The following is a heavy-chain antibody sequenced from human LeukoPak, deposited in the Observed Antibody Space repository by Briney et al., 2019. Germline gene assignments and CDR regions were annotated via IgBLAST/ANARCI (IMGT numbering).Heavy chain of an antibody. CDR2: INPNNGGT. D-gene: IGHD1-26*01. J-gene: IGHJ4*02. CDR1: GYTFTGYY. V-gene: IGHV1-2*06. Sequence: ASVKVSCKASGYTFTGYYMHWVRQAPRQGLEWMGRINPNNGGTNYAQKFQGRVTMTGDTSISTAYMELSSPRSDDTALYYCTRESGSYHGNDYWGQGTLVTVSS. CDR3: TRESGSYHGNDY.